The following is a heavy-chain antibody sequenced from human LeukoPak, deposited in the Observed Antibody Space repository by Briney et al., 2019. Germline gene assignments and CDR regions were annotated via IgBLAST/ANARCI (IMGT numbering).Heavy chain of an antibody. Sequence: ASVKVSCKASGYTFTGYYMHWVRQAPGQGLEWMGWINPNSGGTNYAQKFQGRVTMTMDTSISTAYMELSRLRSDDTAVYYCARVLVDFWSGYYDYWGQGTLVTVSS. CDR2: INPNSGGT. CDR3: ARVLVDFWSGYYDY. V-gene: IGHV1-2*02. D-gene: IGHD3-3*01. J-gene: IGHJ4*02. CDR1: GYTFTGYY.